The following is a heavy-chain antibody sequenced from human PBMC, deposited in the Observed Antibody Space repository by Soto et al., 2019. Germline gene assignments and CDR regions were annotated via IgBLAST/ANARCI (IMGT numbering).Heavy chain of an antibody. Sequence: SVKVSCKASGFTFTSSAMQWVRQARGQRLEWIGWIVVGSGNTNYAQKFQERVTITRDMSTSTAYMELSSLGSEDTAVYYCAAGRPYGDRWNFDYWGQGTLVTVSS. CDR3: AAGRPYGDRWNFDY. D-gene: IGHD4-17*01. CDR1: GFTFTSSA. V-gene: IGHV1-58*02. J-gene: IGHJ4*02. CDR2: IVVGSGNT.